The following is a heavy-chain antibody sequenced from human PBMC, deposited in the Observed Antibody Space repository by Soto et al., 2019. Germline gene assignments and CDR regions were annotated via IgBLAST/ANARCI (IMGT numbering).Heavy chain of an antibody. V-gene: IGHV1-18*01. CDR3: ARGRRGYSYGCQSDY. CDR1: CYSFTSYG. D-gene: IGHD5-18*01. CDR2: ISAYNGNT. Sequence: SSAKVSCKAFCYSFTSYGISWVRQAPGQGLEWMGWISAYNGNTNYAQKLQGRVTMTTDTSTSTAYMELRSLRSDDTAVYYCARGRRGYSYGCQSDYWGQGTLVTVSS. J-gene: IGHJ4*02.